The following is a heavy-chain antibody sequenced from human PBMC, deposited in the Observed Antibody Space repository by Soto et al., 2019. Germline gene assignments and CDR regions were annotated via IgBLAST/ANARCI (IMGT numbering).Heavy chain of an antibody. CDR2: ISAYNGNT. J-gene: IGHJ6*02. D-gene: IGHD1-1*01. CDR1: GYTFTSYS. V-gene: IGHV1-18*01. CDR3: ARDYRYNWNVPPWYYYYGMDV. Sequence: QVQLVQSGAEVKKPGASVKVSCKASGYTFTSYSISWVRQAPGQGLEWMGWISAYNGNTNYAQKPQGRVTMTTDTSTSTAYMELRSLRSDDTAVYYCARDYRYNWNVPPWYYYYGMDVWGQGTTVTVSS.